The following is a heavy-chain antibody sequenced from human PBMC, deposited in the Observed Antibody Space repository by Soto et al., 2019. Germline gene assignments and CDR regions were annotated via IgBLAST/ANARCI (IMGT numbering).Heavy chain of an antibody. CDR1: GGSISSSSYY. D-gene: IGHD3-22*01. J-gene: IGHJ6*02. CDR3: ARRIRENYYDSSGYYYLGGYYYYGMDV. CDR2: IYYSGST. V-gene: IGHV4-39*01. Sequence: AETLSLTCTVSGGSISSSSYYWGWIRQPPGKGLEWIGSIYYSGSTYYNPSLKSRVTISVDTSKNQFSLKLSSVTAADTAVYYCARRIRENYYDSSGYYYLGGYYYYGMDVWGQGTTVTVSS.